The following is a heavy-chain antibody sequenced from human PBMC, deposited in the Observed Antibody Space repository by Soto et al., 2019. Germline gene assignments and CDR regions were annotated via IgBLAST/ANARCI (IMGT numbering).Heavy chain of an antibody. Sequence: QVQLVESGGGVVQPGRSLRLSCAASGFTFSSYGMHWVRQAPGKGLEWVAVIWYDGSNKYYADSVKGPFTISRDNSKNMLYLQMNRLRAEDTAVYYRAREGRQQLDYYYSIDGWGQGTTVTVSS. CDR1: GFTFSSYG. D-gene: IGHD6-13*01. V-gene: IGHV3-33*01. J-gene: IGHJ6*02. CDR2: IWYDGSNK. CDR3: AREGRQQLDYYYSIDG.